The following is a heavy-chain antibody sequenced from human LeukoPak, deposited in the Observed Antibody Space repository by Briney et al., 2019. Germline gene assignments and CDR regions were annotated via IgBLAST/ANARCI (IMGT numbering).Heavy chain of an antibody. J-gene: IGHJ4*02. CDR3: ARDNYYDSSAIL. Sequence: GGSLRLSCAASGFTFTNYGMSWVRQPPGKGLEWVSAISGSGNSAYYADSVKGRFTISRDNAKNSLYLQMSSLRAEDTAVYYCARDNYYDSSAILWGQGTLVTVSS. CDR2: ISGSGNSA. D-gene: IGHD3-22*01. CDR1: GFTFTNYG. V-gene: IGHV3-21*01.